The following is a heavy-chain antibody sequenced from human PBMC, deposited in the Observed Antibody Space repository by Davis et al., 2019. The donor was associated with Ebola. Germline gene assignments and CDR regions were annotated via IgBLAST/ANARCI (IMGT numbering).Heavy chain of an antibody. J-gene: IGHJ4*02. CDR3: ANGIWELPETMNY. Sequence: SVKVSCKASGGTFSSYTISWVRQAPGQGLEWMGRIIPILGIANYAQKFQGRVTITADKSTSTAYMELSSLSSEDTAMYYCANGIWELPETMNYWGQGTPVTVSS. D-gene: IGHD1-26*01. CDR1: GGTFSSYT. V-gene: IGHV1-69*02. CDR2: IIPILGIA.